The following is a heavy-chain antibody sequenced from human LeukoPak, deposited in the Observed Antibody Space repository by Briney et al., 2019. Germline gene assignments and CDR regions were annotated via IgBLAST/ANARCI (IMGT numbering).Heavy chain of an antibody. CDR3: ASLEQTTTVTTFDY. D-gene: IGHD4-17*01. CDR1: GGSFSVYY. Sequence: ASETLSLTCAVYGGSFSVYYWSWIRQPPGKGLEWIGEINHSGSTNYNPSLKSRVTISVDTSKNQFSLKLSSVTAADTAVYYCASLEQTTTVTTFDYWGQGTLVTVSS. J-gene: IGHJ4*02. CDR2: INHSGST. V-gene: IGHV4-34*01.